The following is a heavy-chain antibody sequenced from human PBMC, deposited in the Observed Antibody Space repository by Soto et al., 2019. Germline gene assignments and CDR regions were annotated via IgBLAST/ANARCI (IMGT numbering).Heavy chain of an antibody. CDR2: IYYSGST. J-gene: IGHJ6*03. V-gene: IGHV4-39*01. CDR1: GGSISSSSYY. Sequence: SETLSLTCTVSGGSISSSSYYWGWIHQPPGKGLEWIGSIYYSGSTYYNPSLKSRVTISVDTSKNQFSLKLSSVTAADTAVYYCARSYRGCSGGSCYYYYYMDVWGKGTSVTVSS. CDR3: ARSYRGCSGGSCYYYYYMDV. D-gene: IGHD2-15*01.